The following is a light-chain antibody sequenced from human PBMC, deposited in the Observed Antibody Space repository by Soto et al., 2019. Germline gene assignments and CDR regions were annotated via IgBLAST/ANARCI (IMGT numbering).Light chain of an antibody. J-gene: IGLJ2*01. CDR2: EVS. V-gene: IGLV2-14*01. CDR3: SSYTSSSTLV. Sequence: QSALTQPASVSGSPGQSITISCTGTSSDVGGYNYVSWYQQHPGTAPKLMIYEVSNRPSGVSNRSSGSKSGNTASLTISGLQAEDEADYYCSSYTSSSTLVFGGGTQLTVL. CDR1: SSDVGGYNY.